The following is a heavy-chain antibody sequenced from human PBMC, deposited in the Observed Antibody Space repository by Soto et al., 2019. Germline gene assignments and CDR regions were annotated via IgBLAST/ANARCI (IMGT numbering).Heavy chain of an antibody. V-gene: IGHV4-39*01. CDR2: IYYSGST. Sequence: QLQLQESGPGLVKPSETLSLTCTVSGGSISRSSYYCGWIRQPPGKGLEWIGSIYYSGSTYYNPSLKSRVTISVDTSKNQFSLKLSSVTAADTAVYYCARLFRWLQPFDYWGQGTLVTVSA. CDR1: GGSISRSSYY. D-gene: IGHD5-12*01. J-gene: IGHJ4*02. CDR3: ARLFRWLQPFDY.